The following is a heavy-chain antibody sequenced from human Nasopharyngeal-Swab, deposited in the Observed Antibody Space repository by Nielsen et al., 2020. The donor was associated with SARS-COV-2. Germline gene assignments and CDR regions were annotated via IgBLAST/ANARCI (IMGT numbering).Heavy chain of an antibody. V-gene: IGHV3-33*01. CDR1: GFTFSSYG. CDR2: IWYDGSNK. CDR3: ARDFPFGGDVVY. J-gene: IGHJ4*02. D-gene: IGHD3-10*01. Sequence: GGPLRLSCAASGFTFSSYGMHWVRQAPGKGLEWVAVIWYDGSNKYYADSVKGRFTISRDNSKNTLYLQMNSLRAEDTAVYYCARDFPFGGDVVYWGQGTLVTVSS.